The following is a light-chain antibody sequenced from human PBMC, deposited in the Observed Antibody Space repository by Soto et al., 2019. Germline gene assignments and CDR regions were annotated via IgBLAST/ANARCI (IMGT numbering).Light chain of an antibody. CDR1: QSVYTY. CDR3: QQRSNWPLT. CDR2: DTS. Sequence: DIVLTQSPATLSLSPGERATLSCRASQSVYTYLAWYQQRPGQAPRLLIYDTSNRATGIPARFSGSGSGTDFTLTIISLEPEDFAVYYCQQRSNWPLTFGGGTRAEIK. V-gene: IGKV3-11*01. J-gene: IGKJ4*01.